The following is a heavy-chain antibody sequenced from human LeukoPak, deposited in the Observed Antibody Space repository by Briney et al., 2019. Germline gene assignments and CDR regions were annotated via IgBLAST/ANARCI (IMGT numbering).Heavy chain of an antibody. J-gene: IGHJ4*02. CDR3: AKEYGTARLDH. V-gene: IGHV1-46*01. CDR1: GYTFTSYY. CDR2: INPSGGST. D-gene: IGHD4-17*01. Sequence: ASVKVSCKASGYTFTSYYMHWVRRAPGQGLEWMGIINPSGGSTSYAQKFQGRVTMTRDTSTSTVYMELSSLRSEDTAVYYCAKEYGTARLDHWGQGTLVTVSS.